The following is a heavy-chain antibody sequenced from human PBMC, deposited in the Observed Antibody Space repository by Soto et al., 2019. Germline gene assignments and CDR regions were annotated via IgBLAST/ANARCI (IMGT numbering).Heavy chain of an antibody. CDR1: GFSFSTYS. Sequence: EVQLLESGGGLVQPGGSLRLSCAASGFSFSTYSMAWVRQTPGKGLAWVSGLSGGGSNTFCADSVQGRFTISVDNSKNTVYLQMNSLRVEDTAVYYCARWDGYGDVWGQGTLVTVSS. J-gene: IGHJ4*02. CDR3: ARWDGYGDV. CDR2: LSGGGSNT. V-gene: IGHV3-23*01. D-gene: IGHD4-17*01.